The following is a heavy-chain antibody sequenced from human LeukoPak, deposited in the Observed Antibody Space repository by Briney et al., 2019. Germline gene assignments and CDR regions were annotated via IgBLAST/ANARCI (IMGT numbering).Heavy chain of an antibody. D-gene: IGHD2/OR15-2a*01. J-gene: IGHJ1*01. Sequence: AGGSLRLSCAASGSSFGSYGMHWVRQAPGKGLEWVAFIRYGGSHQFYADSVRGRFTISRDNPKNTLYLQMNSLRGEDTAVYFCARDSGTWFYLQDWGQGTLVTVSS. V-gene: IGHV3-30*02. CDR1: GSSFGSYG. CDR3: ARDSGTWFYLQD. CDR2: IRYGGSHQ.